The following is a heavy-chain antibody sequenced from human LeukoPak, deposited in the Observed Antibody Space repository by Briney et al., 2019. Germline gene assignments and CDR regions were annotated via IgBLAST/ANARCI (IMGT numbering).Heavy chain of an antibody. V-gene: IGHV1-8*01. CDR3: ARLRRQHCTNGVCYTGGNWFDP. CDR1: GYTFTSYD. Sequence: ASVKVSCKASGYTFTSYDINWVRQATGQGLEWMGWMNPNSGNTGYAQKFQGRVTMTRNTSISTAYMELSSLRSEDTAVYYCARLRRQHCTNGVCYTGGNWFDPWGQGTLVTVSS. J-gene: IGHJ5*02. CDR2: MNPNSGNT. D-gene: IGHD2-8*01.